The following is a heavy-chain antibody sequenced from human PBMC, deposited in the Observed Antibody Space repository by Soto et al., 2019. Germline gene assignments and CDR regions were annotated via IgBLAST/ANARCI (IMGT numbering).Heavy chain of an antibody. J-gene: IGHJ4*02. Sequence: SETLSLTCTVSGGSISGYYWSWIRQPPGKGLEWIGEIYHSGSTNYNPSLKSRVTISVDKSKNQFSLKLSSVTAADTAVYYCARVLIEEAGAATFDYWGQGTLVTVSS. CDR2: IYHSGST. V-gene: IGHV4-59*12. CDR1: GGSISGYY. CDR3: ARVLIEEAGAATFDY. D-gene: IGHD2-15*01.